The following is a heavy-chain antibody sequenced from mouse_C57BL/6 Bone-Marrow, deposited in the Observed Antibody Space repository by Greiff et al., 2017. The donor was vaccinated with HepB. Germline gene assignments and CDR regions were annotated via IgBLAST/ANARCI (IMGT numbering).Heavy chain of an antibody. CDR3: ARRRHITPGVDNYFDY. CDR1: GFTFSSYG. V-gene: IGHV5-6*02. CDR2: ISSGGSYT. D-gene: IGHD1-1*01. J-gene: IGHJ2*01. Sequence: EVKLQESGGDLVKPGGSLKLSCAASGFTFSSYGMSWVRQTPDKRLEWVATISSGGSYTYYPDSVKGRFTISRDNAKNTLYLQMSSLKSEDTAMYYCARRRHITPGVDNYFDYWGQGTPLTVSS.